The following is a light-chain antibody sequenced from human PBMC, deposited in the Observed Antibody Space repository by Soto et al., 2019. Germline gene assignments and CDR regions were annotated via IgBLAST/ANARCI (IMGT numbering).Light chain of an antibody. CDR1: SSNIGAGYD. CDR3: QSYDSSLSAYV. J-gene: IGLJ1*01. V-gene: IGLV1-40*01. CDR2: GNS. Sequence: QSLLAQPPSVSGAPGQKVTISCTGSSSNIGAGYDLHWYQQLPGTAPKLLLYGNSNRPSGVPDRFSGSKSGTSASLAITGLQAEDEADYYCQSYDSSLSAYVVGNGTKVTVL.